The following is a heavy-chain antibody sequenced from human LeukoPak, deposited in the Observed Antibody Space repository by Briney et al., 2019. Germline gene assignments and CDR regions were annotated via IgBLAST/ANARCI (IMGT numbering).Heavy chain of an antibody. Sequence: GGSLRLSCAASGFTFSSYEMNWVRQAPGKGLEWVSYISSSGSTIYYADSVRGRFTISRDNAKNSLYLQMHSLRTEDTAVYYSARGPRGHQLPSKHRYNCFHPWGQGTLVTVSS. J-gene: IGHJ5*02. CDR2: ISSSGSTI. V-gene: IGHV3-48*03. CDR3: ARGPRGHQLPSKHRYNCFHP. D-gene: IGHD2-2*01. CDR1: GFTFSSYE.